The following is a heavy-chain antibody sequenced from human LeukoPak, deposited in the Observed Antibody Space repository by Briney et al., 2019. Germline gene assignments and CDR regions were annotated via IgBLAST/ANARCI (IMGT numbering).Heavy chain of an antibody. CDR1: RFTFSSYA. D-gene: IGHD5-18*01. CDR3: AREGTAMAYFDY. J-gene: IGHJ4*02. Sequence: GGSLRLSCAASRFTFSSYAMHWVRHAPGRGLEWVAVISYDGSDKYYADSVKGRFTISRDNSKNTLYLQMNSLRAEDTAVYYCAREGTAMAYFDYWGQGTPVTVSS. CDR2: ISYDGSDK. V-gene: IGHV3-30*04.